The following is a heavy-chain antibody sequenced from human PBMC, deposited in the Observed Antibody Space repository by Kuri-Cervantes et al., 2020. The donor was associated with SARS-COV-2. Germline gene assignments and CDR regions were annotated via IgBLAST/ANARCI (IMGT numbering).Heavy chain of an antibody. J-gene: IGHJ2*01. D-gene: IGHD3-10*01. CDR1: GSTLSACD. V-gene: IGHV3-13*01. CDR2: IATSGDT. Sequence: GGSLRLSCAASGSTLSACDMHWVRQVTGKGLEWVSTIATSGDTYYLNSVKGRFTISRESARNSLYLQMNSLRVEDTAVNYCVREAPGSASGITSFDLWGRGTLVTVSS. CDR3: VREAPGSASGITSFDL.